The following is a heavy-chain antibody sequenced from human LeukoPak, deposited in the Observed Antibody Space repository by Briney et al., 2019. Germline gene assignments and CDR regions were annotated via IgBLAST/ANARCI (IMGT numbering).Heavy chain of an antibody. CDR2: IHSSGYT. CDR1: GGSISSNY. Sequence: SETLSLTCTVSGGSISSNYWAWLRQPQGQGLEGIAYIHSSGYTNYNPFLRSRVTISVDTSKNEFSLKVTSVTAADTAVYYCAQRQGPTSGSYDYFDPWGQGTLVTVSS. CDR3: AQRQGPTSGSYDYFDP. V-gene: IGHV4-4*09. J-gene: IGHJ5*02. D-gene: IGHD1-26*01.